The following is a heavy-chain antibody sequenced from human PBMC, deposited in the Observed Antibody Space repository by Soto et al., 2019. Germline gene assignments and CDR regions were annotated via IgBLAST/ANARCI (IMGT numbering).Heavy chain of an antibody. CDR2: IYYTGST. CDR3: ARDLWGYCGTDCYPLDV. Sequence: PSETLSLTCTVSGGSISGIIYYWGWIRQPPGKGLEWIGYIYYTGSTDYNPSLKSRVTISVDTSKNQFSLKLNSVTAADTAVYYCARDLWGYCGTDCYPLDVWGQGTTVTVS. CDR1: GGSISGIIYY. D-gene: IGHD2-21*02. J-gene: IGHJ6*02. V-gene: IGHV4-39*07.